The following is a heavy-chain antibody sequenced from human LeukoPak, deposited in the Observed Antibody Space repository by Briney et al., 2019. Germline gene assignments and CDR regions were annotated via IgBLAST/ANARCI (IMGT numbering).Heavy chain of an antibody. J-gene: IGHJ3*02. V-gene: IGHV3-7*03. Sequence: GGSLRLSCAASGFTFSNYWMSWVRQAPGKGLEWVANIKQDGSEKYYVDSVEGRFTISRDNAQNSLYLQMNSLRAEDTAVYYCARLLGRVKENAFDIWGQGTMVAVSS. CDR3: ARLLGRVKENAFDI. CDR1: GFTFSNYW. CDR2: IKQDGSEK. D-gene: IGHD2-15*01.